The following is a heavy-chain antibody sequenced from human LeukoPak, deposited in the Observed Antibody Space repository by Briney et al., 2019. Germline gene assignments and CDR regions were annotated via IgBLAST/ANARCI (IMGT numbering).Heavy chain of an antibody. Sequence: GGSLRLSCAASGFTFSSYAMHWVRQAPGKGLEWVSVISYDGSNKYYADSVKGRFTISRDNSKNTLYLQMNSLRAEDTAVYYCARGDQNAFDIWGQGTMVTVSS. CDR1: GFTFSSYA. D-gene: IGHD2-2*01. J-gene: IGHJ3*02. CDR2: ISYDGSNK. V-gene: IGHV3-30-3*01. CDR3: ARGDQNAFDI.